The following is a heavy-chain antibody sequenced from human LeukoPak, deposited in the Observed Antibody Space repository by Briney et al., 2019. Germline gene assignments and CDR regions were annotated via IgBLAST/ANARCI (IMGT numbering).Heavy chain of an antibody. CDR1: GGSISSGSYY. V-gene: IGHV4-61*02. CDR3: AREGLNMVRGVIPKEAWGWFDP. J-gene: IGHJ5*02. CDR2: IYTSGST. D-gene: IGHD3-10*01. Sequence: PTQTLSLTCTVSGGSISSGSYYWNWIRQPAGKGLEWIGRIYTSGSTNYNPSLKSRVTVSVDTSKNQFSLKLSSVTAADTAVYYCAREGLNMVRGVIPKEAWGWFDPWGQGTLVTVSS.